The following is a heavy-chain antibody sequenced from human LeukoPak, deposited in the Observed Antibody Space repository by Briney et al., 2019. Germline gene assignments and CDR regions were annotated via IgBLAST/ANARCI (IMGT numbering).Heavy chain of an antibody. CDR1: GYTFTSYG. CDR2: ISAYNGNT. Sequence: ASVKVSCKASGYTFTSYGISWVRQAPGQGLEWMGWISAYNGNTNYAQKLQGRVTMTTDTSTSTAYMELRSLRSDDTAVYYCGRGAHCSGGSCYTRGFDYWGQGTLVTVSS. J-gene: IGHJ4*02. CDR3: GRGAHCSGGSCYTRGFDY. V-gene: IGHV1-18*01. D-gene: IGHD2-15*01.